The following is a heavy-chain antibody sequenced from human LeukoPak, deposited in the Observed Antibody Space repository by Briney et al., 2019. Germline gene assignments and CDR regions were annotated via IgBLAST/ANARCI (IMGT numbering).Heavy chain of an antibody. CDR1: GFTFSSYD. CDR2: IGSAGDT. Sequence: GGSLRLSCAASGFTFSSYDMHWVRHATGKGLEWVSIIGSAGDTYYPGSVKGRFTMSREDAKNSLYLQMNSLRVGDTAVYYCGRGRGGWYIDYWGQGILVTVSS. D-gene: IGHD6-19*01. CDR3: GRGRGGWYIDY. V-gene: IGHV3-13*04. J-gene: IGHJ4*02.